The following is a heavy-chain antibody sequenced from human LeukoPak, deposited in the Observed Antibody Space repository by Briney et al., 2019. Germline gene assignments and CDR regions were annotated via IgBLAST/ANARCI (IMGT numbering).Heavy chain of an antibody. Sequence: GGSLRLSCAASGFTFSSYSMTWVRQAPGKGLEWVSSISSSSRYIYYADSVKGRFTISRDNAKNSLYLQMNTLRAEDTAVYYCARGGAAMTLVYWGQGTLVTVSS. J-gene: IGHJ4*02. V-gene: IGHV3-21*01. CDR2: ISSSSRYI. CDR3: ARGGAAMTLVY. D-gene: IGHD5-18*01. CDR1: GFTFSSYS.